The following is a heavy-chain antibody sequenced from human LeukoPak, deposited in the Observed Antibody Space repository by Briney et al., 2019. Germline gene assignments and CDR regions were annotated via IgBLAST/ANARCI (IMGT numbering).Heavy chain of an antibody. CDR1: GFTFSSYS. CDR3: ARDLSLRFDP. D-gene: IGHD3-10*01. Sequence: EGSLRLSCAASGFTFSSYSMNWVRQAPGKGLEWVSSISSSSSYIYYADSVKGRFTISRDNAKNSLYLQMNSLRAEDTAVYYCARDLSLRFDPWGQGTLVTVSS. J-gene: IGHJ5*02. CDR2: ISSSSSYI. V-gene: IGHV3-21*01.